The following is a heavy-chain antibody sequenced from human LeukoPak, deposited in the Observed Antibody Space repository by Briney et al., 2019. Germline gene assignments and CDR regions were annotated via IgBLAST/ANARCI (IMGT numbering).Heavy chain of an antibody. CDR2: INPNSGGT. D-gene: IGHD3-10*01. J-gene: IGHJ4*02. CDR3: ARGLWFGASEVDY. Sequence: GASVKVSCEASGYIFSDYYIHWLRQAPGQGLEWVGWINPNSGGTNYAQKLQGRVTMTTDTSTSTAYMELRSLRSDDTAVYYCARGLWFGASEVDYWGQGTLVTVSS. V-gene: IGHV1-2*02. CDR1: GYIFSDYY.